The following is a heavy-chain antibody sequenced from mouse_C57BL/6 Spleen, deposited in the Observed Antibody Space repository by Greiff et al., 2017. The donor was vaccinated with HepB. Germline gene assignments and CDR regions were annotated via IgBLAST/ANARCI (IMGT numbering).Heavy chain of an antibody. J-gene: IGHJ2*01. CDR1: GFNIKNTY. Sequence: VQLQQSVAELVRPGASVKLSCTASGFNIKNTYIHWVKQRPEQGLEWIGRIDPANGNTKYAPKFQGKATITADTSSNTAYLQLSSLTSEDTAIYYCARSYYYGSSYFDYWGQGTTLTVSS. V-gene: IGHV14-3*01. CDR2: IDPANGNT. D-gene: IGHD1-1*01. CDR3: ARSYYYGSSYFDY.